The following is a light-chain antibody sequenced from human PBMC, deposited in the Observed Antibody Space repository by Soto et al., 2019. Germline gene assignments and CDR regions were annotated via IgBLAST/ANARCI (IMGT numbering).Light chain of an antibody. CDR1: SSNIGAGYD. CDR3: QSYDKSLSSSV. J-gene: IGLJ2*01. Sequence: QPVLTQPPSVSGAPGQRVTISCTGSSSNIGAGYDVHWYQHLPATAPKLLIYGNNNRPSGVPDRFSGSKSGTSASLAITGLQAEDEADFYCQSYDKSLSSSVFGGGTKLTVL. CDR2: GNN. V-gene: IGLV1-40*01.